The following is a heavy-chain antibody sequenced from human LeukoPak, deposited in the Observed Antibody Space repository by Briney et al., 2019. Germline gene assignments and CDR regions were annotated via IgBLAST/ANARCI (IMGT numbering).Heavy chain of an antibody. D-gene: IGHD6-13*01. CDR3: AREGRAGSSGWFGAFDI. CDR2: IHPNSGAP. Sequence: GASVKVSCKTSTGYYMHWVRQAPGQGLEYMGWIHPNSGAPKSVPKFQGRVTMTRDTSINTDYVELSSLTSDDTAMYYCAREGRAGSSGWFGAFDIWGQGTMVIVSS. J-gene: IGHJ3*02. CDR1: TGYY. V-gene: IGHV1-2*02.